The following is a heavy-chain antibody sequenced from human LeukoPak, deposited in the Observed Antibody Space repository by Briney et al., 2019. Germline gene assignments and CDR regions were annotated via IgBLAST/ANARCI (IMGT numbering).Heavy chain of an antibody. CDR3: ARDLWDY. J-gene: IGHJ4*02. D-gene: IGHD3-16*01. CDR1: GGSISPYY. CDR2: IYYSGST. V-gene: IGHV4-59*01. Sequence: SETLSLTCTVSGGSISPYYWSWIRQPPGKGLEWIGYIYYSGSTNYNPSLKSRVTISVDTSKNRFSLNLSSVTAADTAVYYCARDLWDYWGQGTLVTVSS.